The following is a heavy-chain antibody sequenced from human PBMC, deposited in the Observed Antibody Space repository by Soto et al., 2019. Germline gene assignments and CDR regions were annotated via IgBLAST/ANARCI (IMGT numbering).Heavy chain of an antibody. V-gene: IGHV1-69*13. CDR3: ARDVPGGYCTGGGCRYYYGMDV. Sequence: GASVQVSCKASGATFSDYAISWVRQAPGQGLEWMGGIIPIFCTLKYAQKFQGRVTITADESTSTAYMELSSLRSEDTAVYFCARDVPGGYCTGGGCRYYYGMDVWGQGTTVTVSS. J-gene: IGHJ6*02. D-gene: IGHD2-8*02. CDR1: GATFSDYA. CDR2: IIPIFCTL.